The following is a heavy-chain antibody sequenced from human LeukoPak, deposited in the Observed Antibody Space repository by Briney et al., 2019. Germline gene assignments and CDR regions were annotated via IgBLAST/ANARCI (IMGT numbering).Heavy chain of an antibody. D-gene: IGHD6-6*01. J-gene: IGHJ4*02. Sequence: SETLSLTCAVYGGSFSGYYWSWIRQPPGKGLEWIGEINHSGSTNYNPSLKSRVTISVDTSKNRFSLKLSSVTAADTAVYYCAAPSEYSSSSFSFWGQGTLVTVSS. CDR2: INHSGST. V-gene: IGHV4-34*01. CDR3: AAPSEYSSSSFSF. CDR1: GGSFSGYY.